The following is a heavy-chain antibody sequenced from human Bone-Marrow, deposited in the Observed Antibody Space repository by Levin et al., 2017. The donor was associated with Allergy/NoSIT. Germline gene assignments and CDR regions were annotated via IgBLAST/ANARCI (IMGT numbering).Heavy chain of an antibody. V-gene: IGHV3-33*01. D-gene: IGHD6-19*01. CDR1: GFTFSRSG. J-gene: IGHJ4*02. CDR3: ARDKSNGWIDY. Sequence: GESLKISCAPSGFTFSRSGMHWVRQAPGKGLEWVAVIWFDGSREYHADSVKGRFTISRDNSKNTLYLQMSSLRAEDTCFYYCARDKSNGWIDYWGQGTLVTVSS. CDR2: IWFDGSRE.